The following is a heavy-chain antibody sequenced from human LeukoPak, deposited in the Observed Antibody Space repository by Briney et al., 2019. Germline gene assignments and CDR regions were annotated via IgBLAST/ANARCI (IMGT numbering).Heavy chain of an antibody. CDR3: ASRGVHYYYGMDV. Sequence: GESLKISCKGSGYSFTSYWISLVRQMPGKGLEWMGRIDPSDSYTNYSPSFQGHVTISADKSISTAYLQWSSLKASDTAMYYCASRGVHYYYGMDVWGQGTTVTVSS. D-gene: IGHD3-10*01. CDR1: GYSFTSYW. J-gene: IGHJ6*02. CDR2: IDPSDSYT. V-gene: IGHV5-10-1*01.